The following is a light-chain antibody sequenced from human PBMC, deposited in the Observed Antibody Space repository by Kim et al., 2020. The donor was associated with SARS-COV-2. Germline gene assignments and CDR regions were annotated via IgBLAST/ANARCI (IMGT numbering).Light chain of an antibody. CDR3: NSRDSSGNHLV. Sequence: RRTDRITCQGDGRRSYYSSWYQQKPGQAPVLVIYGKNNRPSGVPDRFSGSSSGKTAALTITGAQAEDEADYYCNSRDSSGNHLVFGGGTQLTVL. CDR2: GKN. V-gene: IGLV3-19*01. CDR1: GRRSYY. J-gene: IGLJ2*01.